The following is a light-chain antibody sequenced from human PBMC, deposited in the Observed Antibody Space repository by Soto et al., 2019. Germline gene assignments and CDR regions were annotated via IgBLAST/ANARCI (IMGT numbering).Light chain of an antibody. CDR3: QQYGSSPYT. J-gene: IGKJ2*01. CDR2: GAS. Sequence: EIVLTQSPGTLSLSPGEGATLSCRASLSVSSSYLAWYQQKPGQAPRLLIYGASSRATGIPDRFSGSGSGTDFTLTISTLEPEDFAVYYCQQYGSSPYTFGQGTKLEIK. CDR1: LSVSSSY. V-gene: IGKV3-20*01.